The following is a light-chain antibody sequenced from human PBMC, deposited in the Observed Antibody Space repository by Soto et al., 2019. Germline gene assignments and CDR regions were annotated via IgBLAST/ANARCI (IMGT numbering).Light chain of an antibody. V-gene: IGKV1-9*01. CDR2: AAS. CDR3: QQLNSYPRT. Sequence: DIQLTQSPSFLSASVGDRITITCRASQGISSYLAWYQQKPGKAPKLLIYAASTLQSGVPSRFIGSGSGTEFTLTISSLQPEDFATHYCQQLNSYPRTFGQGTKVEIK. J-gene: IGKJ1*01. CDR1: QGISSY.